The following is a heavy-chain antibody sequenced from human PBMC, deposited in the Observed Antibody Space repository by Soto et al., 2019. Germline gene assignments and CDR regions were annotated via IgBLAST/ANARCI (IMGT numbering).Heavy chain of an antibody. CDR3: ARNSDSGSYYDPNWFDP. D-gene: IGHD1-26*01. Sequence: SETLSLTCTVSGGSISGYYWSWIRQPAGKGLEWIGRVYPSGSTNYNPSLKSRVTMSVDTSKNQFSLKLSSVTAADTAFYFCARNSDSGSYYDPNWFDPRGQGTLVTVSS. CDR2: VYPSGST. J-gene: IGHJ5*02. CDR1: GGSISGYY. V-gene: IGHV4-4*07.